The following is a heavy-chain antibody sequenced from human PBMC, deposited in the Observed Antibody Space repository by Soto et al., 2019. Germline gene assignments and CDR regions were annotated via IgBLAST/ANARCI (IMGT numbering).Heavy chain of an antibody. CDR1: GYTFTSYY. J-gene: IGHJ6*02. CDR2: INPSGGST. V-gene: IGHV1-46*01. CDR3: ARDDRYNWNSNDYGMDV. Sequence: ASVKVSCKASGYTFTSYYMHWVRQAPGQGLEWMGIINPSGGSTSYAQKFRGRVTMTRDTSTSTVYMELSSLRSEDTAVYYCARDDRYNWNSNDYGMDVWGQGTTVTVSS. D-gene: IGHD1-7*01.